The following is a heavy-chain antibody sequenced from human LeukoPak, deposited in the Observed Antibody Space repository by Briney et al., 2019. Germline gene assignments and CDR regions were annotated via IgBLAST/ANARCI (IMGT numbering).Heavy chain of an antibody. D-gene: IGHD3-22*01. J-gene: IGHJ4*02. CDR2: ITGDGGSA. CDR3: AKGTTYYYDSSGHDY. CDR1: GFTFSSYA. V-gene: IGHV3-43*02. Sequence: GGSLRLSCAASGFTFSSYAMSWVRQAPGKGLEWVSLITGDGGSAYYADSVKGRFTISRANSKNSLYLQMDSLRTEDTALYYCAKGTTYYYDSSGHDYWGQGTLVTVSS.